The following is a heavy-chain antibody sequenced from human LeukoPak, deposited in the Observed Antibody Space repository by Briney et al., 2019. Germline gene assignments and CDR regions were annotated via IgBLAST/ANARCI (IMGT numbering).Heavy chain of an antibody. CDR2: IRYDGSNK. J-gene: IGHJ4*02. D-gene: IGHD3-3*01. CDR1: GFTFSSYG. V-gene: IGHV3-30*02. Sequence: PGGSLRLSCAASGFTFSSYGMHWVRQAPGKGLEWVAFIRYDGSNKYYADSVKGRFTISRDNSKNTLYLQMNSLRAEDTAVYYCAKPIHITIFGGYDYWGQGTLVTVSS. CDR3: AKPIHITIFGGYDY.